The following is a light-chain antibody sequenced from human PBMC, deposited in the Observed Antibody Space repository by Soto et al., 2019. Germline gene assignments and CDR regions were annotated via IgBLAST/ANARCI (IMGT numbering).Light chain of an antibody. Sequence: SYELTQPLSVSVALGQTARITCGGNNIGSKNVQWYQQKPGQAPVLVIYRDTYRPSGIPERFSGSNSGSTATLTISRAQAGDEADYYCQVWDSTTVVFGGGTKLTVL. CDR1: NIGSKN. CDR3: QVWDSTTVV. J-gene: IGLJ2*01. CDR2: RDT. V-gene: IGLV3-9*01.